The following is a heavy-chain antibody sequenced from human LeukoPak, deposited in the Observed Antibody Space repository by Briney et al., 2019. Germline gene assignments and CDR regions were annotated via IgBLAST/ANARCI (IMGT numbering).Heavy chain of an antibody. Sequence: GGSLRLSCAPSGFTFTTYWMGWVRESPVKGLEWVASIKQGGSERHYVDSVKGRFTISRDNAQNSLYLQMNSLRAEDTAVYYCARGSSGSYFQFIDYWGQGTLVTVSS. CDR1: GFTFTTYW. D-gene: IGHD1-26*01. J-gene: IGHJ4*02. CDR2: IKQGGSER. V-gene: IGHV3-7*01. CDR3: ARGSSGSYFQFIDY.